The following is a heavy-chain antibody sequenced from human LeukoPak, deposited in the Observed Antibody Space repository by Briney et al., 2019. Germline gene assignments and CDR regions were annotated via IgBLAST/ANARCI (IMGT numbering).Heavy chain of an antibody. V-gene: IGHV3-21*01. CDR1: GFTFSSYP. Sequence: PGGSLRLSCAASGFTFSSYPLNWVRQAPGKGLEWVSSIGTSGRYIYYADSVKGRFTISRDNAKNSLYLQMNSLRAEDTAVYYCARDPDYGGNLYYYYYMDVWGKGTTVTVSS. D-gene: IGHD4-23*01. CDR2: IGTSGRYI. J-gene: IGHJ6*03. CDR3: ARDPDYGGNLYYYYYMDV.